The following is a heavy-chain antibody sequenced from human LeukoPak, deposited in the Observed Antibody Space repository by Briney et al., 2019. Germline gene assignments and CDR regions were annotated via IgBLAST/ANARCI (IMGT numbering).Heavy chain of an antibody. J-gene: IGHJ4*02. D-gene: IGHD3-22*01. CDR1: GFTFSSYG. Sequence: PGRSLRLSCAASGFTFSSYGMHWVRQAPGKGLEWVAVIWYDGSNKYYADSVKGRFTISRDNSKNTLYLQMNSLRAEDTAVYYCARGIDSSGYYIDQWGQGTLVTVSS. CDR3: ARGIDSSGYYIDQ. CDR2: IWYDGSNK. V-gene: IGHV3-33*01.